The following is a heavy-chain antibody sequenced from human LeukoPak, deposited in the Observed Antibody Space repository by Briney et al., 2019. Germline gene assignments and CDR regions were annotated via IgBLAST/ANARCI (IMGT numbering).Heavy chain of an antibody. D-gene: IGHD1-7*01. CDR1: GYSISSGYF. Sequence: SETLSLTCAVSGYSISSGYFWGWIRQPPGQGLEWIGTIYHSGSTSYNPSLKGRVTMSVDTSKNQFSLKLSSVTAADTAVYYCARHRGLGGTTNYFDYWGQGTLVTVSS. CDR3: ARHRGLGGTTNYFDY. J-gene: IGHJ4*02. V-gene: IGHV4-38-2*01. CDR2: IYHSGST.